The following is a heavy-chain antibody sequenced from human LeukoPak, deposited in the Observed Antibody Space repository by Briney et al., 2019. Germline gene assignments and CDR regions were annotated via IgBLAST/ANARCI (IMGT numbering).Heavy chain of an antibody. CDR3: AIAVAGTEFDY. CDR2: ISYDGSNK. V-gene: IGHV3-30*03. D-gene: IGHD6-19*01. CDR1: GFTFSSYG. J-gene: IGHJ4*02. Sequence: GGSLRLSCAASGFTFSSYGMHWVRQAPGKGLERVAVISYDGSNKYYADSVRGRFTISRDNSKNTLYLQMNSLRAEDTAVYYCAIAVAGTEFDYWGQGTLVTVSS.